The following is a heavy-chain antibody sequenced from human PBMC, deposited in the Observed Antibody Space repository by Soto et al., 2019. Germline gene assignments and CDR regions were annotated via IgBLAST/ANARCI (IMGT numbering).Heavy chain of an antibody. V-gene: IGHV3-15*07. D-gene: IGHD4-4*01. CDR1: GVFFSDSW. CDR2: IKSKTDHGTA. CDR3: TTDPLQWQLHLSS. J-gene: IGHJ5*02. Sequence: PGGSLGLSCAASGVFFSDSWMNWFRQAPGKGLEWVGRIKSKTDHGTADYAAPVKGRFTISRDDSQNTVYLQMSGLETEDTAVYYCTTDPLQWQLHLSSWGQGTLVTVSS.